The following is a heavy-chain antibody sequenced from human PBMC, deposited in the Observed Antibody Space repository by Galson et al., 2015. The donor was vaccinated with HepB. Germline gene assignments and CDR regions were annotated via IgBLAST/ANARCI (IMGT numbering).Heavy chain of an antibody. V-gene: IGHV3-33*01. CDR3: VREHNSGWYWDH. D-gene: IGHD6-19*01. CDR1: GFTFSNYG. J-gene: IGHJ4*02. CDR2: IWRDGTNK. Sequence: SLRLSCAASGFTFSNYGMYWVRQAPGKGLEWVALIWRDGTNKYYSDSVKGRLTISRDNSKTILYLQMNSLKAEDAAVYYCVREHNSGWYWDHWGQGTLVTVSS.